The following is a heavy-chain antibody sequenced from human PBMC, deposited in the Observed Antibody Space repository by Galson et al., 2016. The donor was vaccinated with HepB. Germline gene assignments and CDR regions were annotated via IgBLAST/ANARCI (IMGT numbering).Heavy chain of an antibody. Sequence: SLRLSCAASGFTFSNYNMNWVRQAPGKGLEWVSFISSRSTYIHYGDSVRGRFTSSRDNAKNSLYLQMNSPTPEDMAIYYCARGNWNYADAFDIWGQGTMVTVSS. CDR1: GFTFSNYN. D-gene: IGHD1-7*01. V-gene: IGHV3-21*06. CDR2: ISSRSTYI. CDR3: ARGNWNYADAFDI. J-gene: IGHJ3*02.